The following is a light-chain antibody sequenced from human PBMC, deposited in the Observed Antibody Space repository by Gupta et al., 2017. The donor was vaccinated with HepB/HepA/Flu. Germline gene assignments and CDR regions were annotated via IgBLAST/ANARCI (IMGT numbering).Light chain of an antibody. J-gene: IGLJ2*01. V-gene: IGLV2-8*01. Sequence: QSALTQPPSASGSPGQSVTISCTGTSSDVGGYNYVSWYQQHPGNAPKLMIYEVSTRPSGVPDRFSGSKSGNTASLTVSGLQAEDEADYYCSSYAGSNNYVVFGGGTKLTVL. CDR1: SSDVGGYNY. CDR2: EVS. CDR3: SSYAGSNNYVV.